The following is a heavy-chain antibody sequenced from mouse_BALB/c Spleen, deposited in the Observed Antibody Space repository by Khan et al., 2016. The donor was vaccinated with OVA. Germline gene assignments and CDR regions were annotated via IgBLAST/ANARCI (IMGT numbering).Heavy chain of an antibody. Sequence: EVELVESGGDLVKPGGSLKLSCAASGFTFSTYGMSWVRQTPDKRLEWVATVSTGGSYTYYPDSVKGRFTISRDKAKNTLYLQMRGLKSEDTAMFSCARLAYYYDSEGFAYWGQGTLVTVSA. CDR2: VSTGGSYT. V-gene: IGHV5-6*01. CDR3: ARLAYYYDSEGFAY. CDR1: GFTFSTYG. D-gene: IGHD1-1*01. J-gene: IGHJ3*01.